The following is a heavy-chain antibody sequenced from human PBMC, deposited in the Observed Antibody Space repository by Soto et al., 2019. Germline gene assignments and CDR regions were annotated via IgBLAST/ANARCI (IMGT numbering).Heavy chain of an antibody. V-gene: IGHV4-30-2*01. CDR1: GGSISSGGYS. CDR2: IYHSGSI. CDR3: ATVPDY. Sequence: QLQLQESGSGLVKPSQTLSLTCAVSGGSISSGGYSWSWIRQPPGKGLEWIGYIYHSGSIYYNPSLKRRVTISVARPKTQFPLKLSSVAAADTAVYYCATVPDYWGQGTLVTVSS. J-gene: IGHJ4*02.